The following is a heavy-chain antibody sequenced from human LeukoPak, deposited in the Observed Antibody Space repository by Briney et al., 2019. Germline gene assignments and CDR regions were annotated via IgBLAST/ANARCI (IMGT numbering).Heavy chain of an antibody. CDR1: GFTFSRFL. CDR3: ARDLAGSIDY. J-gene: IGHJ4*02. Sequence: GGSLRLSCAASGFTFSRFLMHWVRQAPGKGLVWVSLISNDGRTTRYADSVKGRFTISRDNAKYTLYLEMNSLRAEDMAVYYCARDLAGSIDYWGQGTLVTVSS. D-gene: IGHD6-19*01. V-gene: IGHV3-74*01. CDR2: ISNDGRTT.